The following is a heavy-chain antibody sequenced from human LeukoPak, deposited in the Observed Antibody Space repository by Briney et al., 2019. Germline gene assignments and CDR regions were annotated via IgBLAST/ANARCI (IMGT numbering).Heavy chain of an antibody. CDR3: ARDFKRKEWFGDRNWFDP. D-gene: IGHD3-10*01. J-gene: IGHJ5*02. V-gene: IGHV4-4*07. CDR1: DGSISSYY. Sequence: SETLSLTCTVSDGSISSYYWSWIRQPAGKGLEWIGRIYTSGSTNYNPSLKSRVTMSVDTSKNQISLKLSSVTAADTAVYYCARDFKRKEWFGDRNWFDPWGQGTLVTVSS. CDR2: IYTSGST.